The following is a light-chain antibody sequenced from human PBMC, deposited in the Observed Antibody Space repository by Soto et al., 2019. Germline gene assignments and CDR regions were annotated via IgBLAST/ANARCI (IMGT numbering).Light chain of an antibody. Sequence: SFLTHPASFSVSPGHSITISCTGTSSDVVGYNYVSWYQQHPGKAPKLMIYEVSNRPSGVSNRFSGSKSGNTASLTISGLKDDDEDDYYWRSYKSRSVYVLGNGKKVTVL. CDR3: RSYKSRSVYV. CDR2: EVS. J-gene: IGLJ1*01. CDR1: SSDVVGYNY. V-gene: IGLV2-14*01.